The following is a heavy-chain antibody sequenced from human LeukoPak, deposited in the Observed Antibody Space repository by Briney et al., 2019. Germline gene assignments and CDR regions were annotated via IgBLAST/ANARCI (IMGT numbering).Heavy chain of an antibody. D-gene: IGHD3-3*01. Sequence: GGSLRLSCAASGFTFSSYAMHWVRQAPGKGLEWVAVISYDGSNKYYADSVKGRFTISRDNSKNTLYLQMNSLRAEDTAVYYCARDLYYDFWSGFNWFDPWGQGTLVTVSS. V-gene: IGHV3-30-3*01. CDR3: ARDLYYDFWSGFNWFDP. CDR2: ISYDGSNK. CDR1: GFTFSSYA. J-gene: IGHJ5*02.